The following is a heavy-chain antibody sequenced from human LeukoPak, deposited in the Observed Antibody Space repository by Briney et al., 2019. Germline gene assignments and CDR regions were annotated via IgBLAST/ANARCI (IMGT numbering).Heavy chain of an antibody. D-gene: IGHD5-12*01. CDR1: GYTFTSYY. Sequence: ASVKVSCKASGYTFTSYYMHWVRQAPGQGLEWMGIINLSGGSTSYAQKFQGRVTMTRDTSTSTVYMELSSLRSEDTAVYYCAMSPRGYSGYGLSFGNWFDPWGQGTLVTVSS. J-gene: IGHJ5*02. CDR3: AMSPRGYSGYGLSFGNWFDP. V-gene: IGHV1-46*01. CDR2: INLSGGST.